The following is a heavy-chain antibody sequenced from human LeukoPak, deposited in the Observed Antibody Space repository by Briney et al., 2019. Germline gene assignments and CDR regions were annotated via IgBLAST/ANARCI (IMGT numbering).Heavy chain of an antibody. CDR3: AKDRSCTNDICHGDFDY. Sequence: GGSLRPSCAASGFTFSSYAVSWVRQAPGKGLWWVSSISGSGGSTYSADSVKGRFTISRDNSKNTLYLQMNSLRAEDTALYYCAKDRSCTNDICHGDFDYWGQGTLVTVSS. CDR1: GFTFSSYA. D-gene: IGHD2-8*01. CDR2: ISGSGGST. V-gene: IGHV3-23*01. J-gene: IGHJ4*02.